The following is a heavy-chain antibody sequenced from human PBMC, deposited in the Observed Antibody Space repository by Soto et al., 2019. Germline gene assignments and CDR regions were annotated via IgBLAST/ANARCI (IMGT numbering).Heavy chain of an antibody. CDR1: GGSISSYY. CDR3: ARRDTSSDFDY. Sequence: TSETLSLTCTVSGGSISSYYWSWIRQPPGKGLEWIGYIYYSGSTNYNPSLKSRVTISVDTSKNQFSLNLNSVTAADTAVYYCARRDTSSDFDYWGQGTLVTVSS. D-gene: IGHD6-13*01. CDR2: IYYSGST. V-gene: IGHV4-59*08. J-gene: IGHJ4*02.